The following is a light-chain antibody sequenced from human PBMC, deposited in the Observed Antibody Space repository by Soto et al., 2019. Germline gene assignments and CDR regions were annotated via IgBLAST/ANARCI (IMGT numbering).Light chain of an antibody. Sequence: IVLTQSPGTLSLSPGERATLSCRASQSVFSSYLAWYQQKPGQAPRLLIYGASSRATGIPDRFSGSGSGTDFTLTISSLEPEDFAVYYCQQRSNWPLAFGGGTKVDI. CDR1: QSVFSSY. J-gene: IGKJ4*01. CDR2: GAS. V-gene: IGKV3D-20*02. CDR3: QQRSNWPLA.